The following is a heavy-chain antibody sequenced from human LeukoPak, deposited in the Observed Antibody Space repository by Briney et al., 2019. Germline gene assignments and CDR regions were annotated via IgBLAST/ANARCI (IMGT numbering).Heavy chain of an antibody. J-gene: IGHJ3*02. V-gene: IGHV4-34*01. CDR3: ARGGSGSYYDAFDI. D-gene: IGHD1-26*01. CDR2: INHSGST. Sequence: SETLSLNCAVYGGSFSGYYWSWIRQPPAKGLEWIGEINHSGSTNYNPSLKSRVTISVDTSKNKFSLKLSSVTAADTAGYYCARGGSGSYYDAFDIWGQRTMVSVSS. CDR1: GGSFSGYY.